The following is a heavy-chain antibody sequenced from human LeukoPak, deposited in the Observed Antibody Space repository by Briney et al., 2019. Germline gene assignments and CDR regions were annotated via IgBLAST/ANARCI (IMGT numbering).Heavy chain of an antibody. D-gene: IGHD2/OR15-2a*01. CDR1: GFTFRTSG. J-gene: IGHJ5*02. Sequence: GGSLRLSCAASGFTFRTSGMSWVRQAPGKGLEWVSAISGSGVSTYYADSVKGRFTISRDNAKNSLYLQVNSLRAEDTAVYYCARSPTFRGWFDPWGQGTLVTVSS. V-gene: IGHV3-23*01. CDR3: ARSPTFRGWFDP. CDR2: ISGSGVST.